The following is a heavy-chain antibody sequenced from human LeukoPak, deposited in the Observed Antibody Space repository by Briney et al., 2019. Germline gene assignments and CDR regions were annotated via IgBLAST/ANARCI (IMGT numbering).Heavy chain of an antibody. CDR3: ARSSGIYGHDY. Sequence: PSETLSLTCTVSGGSFTSFYWSWIRQPAGKGLEWIGRFFSSGNTNYNPSFKSRATISVDKSKNQFSLKLTSVTAADTAVYYCARSSGIYGHDYWGQGTLVSVSS. CDR1: GGSFTSFY. CDR2: FFSSGNT. V-gene: IGHV4-4*07. D-gene: IGHD3-10*01. J-gene: IGHJ4*02.